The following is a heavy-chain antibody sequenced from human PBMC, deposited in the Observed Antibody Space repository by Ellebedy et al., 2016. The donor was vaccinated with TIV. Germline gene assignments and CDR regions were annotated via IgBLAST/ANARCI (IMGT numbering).Heavy chain of an antibody. V-gene: IGHV1-2*02. J-gene: IGHJ4*02. CDR3: ATGYSSSWYFPSTY. CDR2: INPNSGGT. CDR1: RYTFTSYY. Sequence: ASVKVSCKASRYTFTSYYLHWVRQAPGQGLEWMGWINPNSGGTNYAQKFQGRVTMTRDTSISTAYMELSRLRSDDTAVYYCATGYSSSWYFPSTYWGQGTLVTVSS. D-gene: IGHD6-13*01.